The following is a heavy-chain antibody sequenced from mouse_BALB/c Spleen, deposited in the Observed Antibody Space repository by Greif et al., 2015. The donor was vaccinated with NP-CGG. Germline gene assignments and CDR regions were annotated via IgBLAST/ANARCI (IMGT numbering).Heavy chain of an antibody. CDR1: GYSFPGYF. Sequence: EVQLQQSGPALVKPGASVKISCKASGYSFPGYFMNWVKQSHGKSLEWIGRINPYNGDTFYNQKFKGKATLTVDKSSSXAHMELLSLTSEDSAVYYCGITTATSAWFAYWGQGTLVTVSA. V-gene: IGHV1-37*01. CDR3: GITTATSAWFAY. J-gene: IGHJ3*01. CDR2: INPYNGDT. D-gene: IGHD1-2*01.